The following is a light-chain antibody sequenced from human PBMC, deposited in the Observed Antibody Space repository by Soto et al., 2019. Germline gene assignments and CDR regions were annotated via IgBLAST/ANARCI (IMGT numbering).Light chain of an antibody. Sequence: QSVLTQPASVSGSPGQSITISCTGTSSDIGTYKYVSWFQHHPGKAPKLIIYEVNKRPSGVPDRFSGSKSGNTASLTVSGLQAEDEADYYCSSYAGSSNVFGTGTKLTVL. CDR1: SSDIGTYKY. V-gene: IGLV2-8*01. CDR3: SSYAGSSNV. J-gene: IGLJ1*01. CDR2: EVN.